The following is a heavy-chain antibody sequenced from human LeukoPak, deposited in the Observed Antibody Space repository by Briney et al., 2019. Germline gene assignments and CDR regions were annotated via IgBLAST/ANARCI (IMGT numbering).Heavy chain of an antibody. Sequence: QAGGSLRLSCAASGFTFSSYSMNWVRQAPGKGLEWVSSISSSSSYIYYADSVKGRFTISRDNAKNSLYLQMNSLRAEDTAVYYCARDRSSGWEDEAVRGPWFDPWGQGTLVTVSS. D-gene: IGHD6-19*01. CDR1: GFTFSSYS. CDR3: ARDRSSGWEDEAVRGPWFDP. J-gene: IGHJ5*02. CDR2: ISSSSSYI. V-gene: IGHV3-21*01.